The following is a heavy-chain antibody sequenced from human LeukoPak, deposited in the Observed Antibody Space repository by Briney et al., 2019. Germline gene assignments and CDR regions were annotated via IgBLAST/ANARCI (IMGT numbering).Heavy chain of an antibody. CDR3: ARDGYSYGWNYYYYYMDV. D-gene: IGHD5-18*01. CDR1: GGSISSYY. V-gene: IGHV4-59*12. J-gene: IGHJ6*03. Sequence: ASETLSLTCTVSGGSISSYYWSWIRQPPGKGLEWIGYIYYSGSTYYNPSLKSRVTISVDTSKNQFSLKLSSVTAADTAVYYCARDGYSYGWNYYYYYMDVWGKGTTVTASS. CDR2: IYYSGST.